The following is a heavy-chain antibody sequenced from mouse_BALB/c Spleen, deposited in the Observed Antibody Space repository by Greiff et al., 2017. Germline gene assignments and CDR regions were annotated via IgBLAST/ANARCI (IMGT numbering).Heavy chain of an antibody. CDR1: GYSITSGYY. J-gene: IGHJ2*01. D-gene: IGHD1-1*01. CDR3: ARDYYGRSPLDY. Sequence: EVKLQQSGPGLVKPSQSLSLTCSVTGYSITSGYYWNWIRQFPGNKLEWMGYISYDGSNNYNPSLKNRISITRDTSKNQFFLQLNSVTTEDTATYYCARDYYGRSPLDYWGQGTTLTVSS. CDR2: ISYDGSN. V-gene: IGHV3-6*01.